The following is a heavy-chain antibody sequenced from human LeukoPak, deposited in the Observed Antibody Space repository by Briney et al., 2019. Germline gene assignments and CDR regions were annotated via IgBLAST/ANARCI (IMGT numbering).Heavy chain of an antibody. D-gene: IGHD2-15*01. CDR1: GVTFSSYA. Sequence: GGSLRLSCAASGVTFSSYAMRWVRQAPGKRLEWVSGISGSGGSTYYADSVKGRFTISRDNSKNTLYLQMNSLRAEDTAVYYCAKDSSLRGGGRATAGYWGQGTLVTVSS. J-gene: IGHJ4*02. V-gene: IGHV3-23*01. CDR3: AKDSSLRGGGRATAGY. CDR2: ISGSGGST.